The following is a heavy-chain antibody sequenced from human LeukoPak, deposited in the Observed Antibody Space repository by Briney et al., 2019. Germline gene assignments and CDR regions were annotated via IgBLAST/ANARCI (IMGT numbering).Heavy chain of an antibody. J-gene: IGHJ4*02. D-gene: IGHD3-16*01. CDR3: ARDRGGLSPYFDY. Sequence: SETLSLTCTVSGGSISSGSYYWSWIRQPAGKGLEWIGCIYTSGSTNYNPSLKSRVTISVDTSKNQFSLKLSSVTAADTAVYYCARDRGGLSPYFDYWGQGTLVTVSS. V-gene: IGHV4-61*02. CDR1: GGSISSGSYY. CDR2: IYTSGST.